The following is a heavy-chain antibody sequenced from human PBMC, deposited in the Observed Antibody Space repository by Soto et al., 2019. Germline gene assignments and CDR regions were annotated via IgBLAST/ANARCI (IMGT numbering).Heavy chain of an antibody. CDR3: ARVHRRGGGSSFPFDY. Sequence: SETLSLTFTVSGGSISIYYWGWILQPPGKGLEWIGYIYSSGSTNYNPSLKSRVTISVDTSKNQFSLKLSSLTAADTAVYYCARVHRRGGGSSFPFDYWGQGTLVTVSS. J-gene: IGHJ4*02. D-gene: IGHD6-6*01. V-gene: IGHV4-59*01. CDR1: GGSISIYY. CDR2: IYSSGST.